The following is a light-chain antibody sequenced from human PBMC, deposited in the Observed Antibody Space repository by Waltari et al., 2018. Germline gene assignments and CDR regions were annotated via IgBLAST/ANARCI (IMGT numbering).Light chain of an antibody. CDR3: QQYDNLLFT. Sequence: DIQMTQSPSSLSASVGDRVTITCQASQDISNYLNWYQQKPGKAPKLLIYDASNLETGVPSRVSGSGSGTDFTFTISGLQPEDIATYYSQQYDNLLFTCGPGTKVDIK. J-gene: IGKJ3*01. CDR1: QDISNY. V-gene: IGKV1-33*01. CDR2: DAS.